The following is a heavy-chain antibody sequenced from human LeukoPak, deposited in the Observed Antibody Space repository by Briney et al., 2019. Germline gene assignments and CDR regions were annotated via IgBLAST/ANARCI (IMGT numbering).Heavy chain of an antibody. CDR3: ARGTGTTAYFDY. CDR2: ISSSSSYT. CDR1: GFTFSDYY. J-gene: IGHJ4*02. Sequence: GGSLRLPCAASGFTFSDYYMSWVRQAPGKGLEWVSYISSSSSYTKYADSVKGRFTISRDNAKNSLYLQVNSLRAEDTAVYYCARGTGTTAYFDYWGQGTLVTVSS. V-gene: IGHV3-11*06. D-gene: IGHD1-1*01.